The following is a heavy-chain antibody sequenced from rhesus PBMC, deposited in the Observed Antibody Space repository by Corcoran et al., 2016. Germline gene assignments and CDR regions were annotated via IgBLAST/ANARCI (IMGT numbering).Heavy chain of an antibody. CDR3: AKEGDYGTDFDY. D-gene: IGHD4-29*01. V-gene: IGHV3S5*01. J-gene: IGHJ4*01. CDR2: INSGGGST. CDR1: GFTFSSYG. Sequence: EVQLVETGGGLVQPGGSLKLSCAASGFTFSSYGMSWVRQAQRKGLEGVSAINSGGGSTYYAYSVKGRFTISRDNSKNTLSLQMNSLRAEDTAVYYCAKEGDYGTDFDYWGQGVLVTVSS.